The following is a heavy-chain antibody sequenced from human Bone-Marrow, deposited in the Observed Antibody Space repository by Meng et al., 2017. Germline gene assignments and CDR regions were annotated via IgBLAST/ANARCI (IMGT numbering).Heavy chain of an antibody. CDR2: ISSSSSYI. V-gene: IGHV3-21*01. D-gene: IGHD3-22*01. CDR1: GFTFSDYW. J-gene: IGHJ3*01. CDR3: ASGYTMIVN. Sequence: GESLKISCVASGFTFSDYWMSWVRQAPGKGLEWVSSISSSSSYIYYADSVKGRFTISRDNAKNSLYLQMNSLRAEDTAVYYCASGYTMIVNWGQGTMVTVSS.